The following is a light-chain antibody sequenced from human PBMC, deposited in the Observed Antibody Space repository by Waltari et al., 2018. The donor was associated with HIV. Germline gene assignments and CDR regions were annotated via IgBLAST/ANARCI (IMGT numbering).Light chain of an antibody. CDR3: HCTDSSLMGPVV. Sequence: QSVLTQPPSVSGAPGQRVTISCTGNSSNIGAGHDVHWYRQLPGTAPKFLIPGNNFRPPGVPDRFSGSKSGTSASLVITGRQADDEAVYYCHCTDSSLMGPVVFGGGTKLTVL. CDR2: GNN. CDR1: SSNIGAGHD. V-gene: IGLV1-40*01. J-gene: IGLJ2*01.